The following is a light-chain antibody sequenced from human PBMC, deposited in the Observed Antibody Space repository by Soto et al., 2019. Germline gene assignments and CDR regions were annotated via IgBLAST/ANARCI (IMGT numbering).Light chain of an antibody. CDR3: QQYNNWPWT. CDR1: QSVSSR. Sequence: EVVMTQSPGTLSVSPGERVTLSCRASQSVSSRLVWYQRKPGQAPWLLIYDASTRATGMPGRFSGSGSGTEFTLTISSLQSEDFALYYCQQYNNWPWTFGQGTKVEIK. V-gene: IGKV3-15*01. CDR2: DAS. J-gene: IGKJ1*01.